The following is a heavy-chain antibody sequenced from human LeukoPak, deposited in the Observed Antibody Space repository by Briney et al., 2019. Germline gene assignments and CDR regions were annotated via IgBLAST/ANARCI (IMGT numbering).Heavy chain of an antibody. Sequence: SETLSLTCSVSGGGSISSYYWSWIRQPPGKGLEWIGYIYYSGSTNCNPSLKSRVTMSVDTSKKQISLKLRSVTAADTAVYYCARGSGWYLFWGQGALVTVSS. CDR1: GGGSISSYY. CDR2: IYYSGST. D-gene: IGHD6-19*01. J-gene: IGHJ4*02. CDR3: ARGSGWYLF. V-gene: IGHV4-59*01.